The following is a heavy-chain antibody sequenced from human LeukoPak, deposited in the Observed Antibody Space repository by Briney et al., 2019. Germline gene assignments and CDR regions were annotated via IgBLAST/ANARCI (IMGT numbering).Heavy chain of an antibody. J-gene: IGHJ4*02. CDR3: ARDDSSSWYDHFCDY. D-gene: IGHD6-13*01. V-gene: IGHV3-30-3*01. Sequence: GGSLRLSCAASGFTFSSYAMHWVRQAPGKGLEWVAVISYDGSNKYYADSVKGRFTISRDNSKNTLYPQMNSLRAEDTAVYYCARDDSSSWYDHFCDYWGQGTLVTVSS. CDR1: GFTFSSYA. CDR2: ISYDGSNK.